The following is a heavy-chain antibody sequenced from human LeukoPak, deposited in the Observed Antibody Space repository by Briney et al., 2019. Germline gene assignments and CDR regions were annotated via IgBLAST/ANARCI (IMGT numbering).Heavy chain of an antibody. CDR1: GFTFSDYY. CDR2: ISSSGSTI. Sequence: PGGSLRLSCAASGFTFSDYYMSWIRQAPGKGLEWVSYISSSGSTIYYADSVKGRFTISRDNAKNSLYLQMNSLRAEDTAVYYCARGILMINVTTAFDPWGQGTLVTVSS. V-gene: IGHV3-11*01. J-gene: IGHJ5*02. CDR3: ARGILMINVTTAFDP. D-gene: IGHD3-22*01.